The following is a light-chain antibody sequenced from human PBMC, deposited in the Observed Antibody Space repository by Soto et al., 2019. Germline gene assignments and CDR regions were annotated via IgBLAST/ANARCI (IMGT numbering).Light chain of an antibody. CDR3: QQYRPYPT. CDR2: EAS. Sequence: AIQLTQTPSSLAASVGDTVTIACRASQAFTTTLAWYQQKPGKAPRLLIYEASTLEGGVPSRFSGSGSGTVFTLTISGLQPEDFATYHCQQYRPYPTFGGGTKLEIK. V-gene: IGKV1-13*02. J-gene: IGKJ4*01. CDR1: QAFTTT.